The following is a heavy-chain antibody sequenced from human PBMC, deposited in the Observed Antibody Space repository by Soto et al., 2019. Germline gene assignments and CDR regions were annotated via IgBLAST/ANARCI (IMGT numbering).Heavy chain of an antibody. CDR1: GFTFNNCA. D-gene: IGHD1-26*01. V-gene: IGHV3-23*01. Sequence: EMQLLESGGGLQQPGGSLRLSCAASGFTFNNCAMGWVRQAPGKGLAWISAVTGRSRNTYYADSVKGRFTISRNNFENTVYLQMDGLRVEDTAVYYCAKMTPYGGNYRYAFDVWGRGTMVTVAS. CDR3: AKMTPYGGNYRYAFDV. J-gene: IGHJ3*01. CDR2: VTGRSRNT.